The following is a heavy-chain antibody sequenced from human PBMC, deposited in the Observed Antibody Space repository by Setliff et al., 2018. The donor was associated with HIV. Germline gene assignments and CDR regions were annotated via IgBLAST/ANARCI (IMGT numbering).Heavy chain of an antibody. CDR3: ATGGMAAAGPVGGHGLDV. CDR2: ITGSGDST. J-gene: IGHJ6*02. V-gene: IGHV3-23*01. D-gene: IGHD6-13*01. CDR1: GFTFSSYA. Sequence: ETLSLSCAASGFTFSSYAMTWVRQAPGKGLEWVSSITGSGDSTYYANSVKGRFTISRDSSKNTLSLQMSSLRAEDTALYYCATGGMAAAGPVGGHGLDVWGQGTTVTVSS.